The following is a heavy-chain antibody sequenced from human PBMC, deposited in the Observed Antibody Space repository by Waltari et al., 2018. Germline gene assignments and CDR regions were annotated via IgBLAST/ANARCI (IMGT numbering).Heavy chain of an antibody. J-gene: IGHJ3*02. Sequence: QLQLQESGPGLVKPSETLSLTCTVSGGSISSSSYYWGWIRQPPGKGLEWIGSIYYSWTTDYNPSLKSRVTISVDPSKNQFSLKLSSVTAADTAVYYCAIERDSGYNDAFDIWGQGTMFTVSS. CDR1: GGSISSSSYY. CDR2: IYYSWTT. CDR3: AIERDSGYNDAFDI. V-gene: IGHV4-39*07. D-gene: IGHD5-12*01.